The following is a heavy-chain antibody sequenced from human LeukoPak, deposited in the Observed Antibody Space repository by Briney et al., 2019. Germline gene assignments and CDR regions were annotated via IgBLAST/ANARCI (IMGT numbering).Heavy chain of an antibody. J-gene: IGHJ4*02. CDR2: ISYDGSNK. V-gene: IGHV3-30*04. CDR3: ARVLLDY. CDR1: GFTFSSYA. Sequence: GGSLRLSCAASGFTFSSYAMHWVRQAPGKGLEWVALISYDGSNKYYADSVKGRFTISRDNSKNTLYLQMNSLRAEDTAVYYCARVLLDYWGQGTLVTVSS.